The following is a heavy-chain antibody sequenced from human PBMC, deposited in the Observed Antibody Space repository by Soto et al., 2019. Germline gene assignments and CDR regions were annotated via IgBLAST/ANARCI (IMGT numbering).Heavy chain of an antibody. Sequence: EVQLVESGGGLVQPGGSLRLSCTASGFTFSDSWMTWVRQAPGKGLEWGARIKPDESEKKYADSVKGRFSISRDNAKNPMYLQMDRLRGEDTAVYYCVRGGSNYASWGQGTLVTVSS. CDR1: GFTFSDSW. J-gene: IGHJ5*02. V-gene: IGHV3-7*01. CDR2: IKPDESEK. D-gene: IGHD4-4*01. CDR3: VRGGSNYAS.